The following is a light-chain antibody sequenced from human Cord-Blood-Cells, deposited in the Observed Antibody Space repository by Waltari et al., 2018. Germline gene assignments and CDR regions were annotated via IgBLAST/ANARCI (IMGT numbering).Light chain of an antibody. J-gene: IGKJ3*01. CDR3: MQALQTPFT. V-gene: IGKV2-28*01. CDR2: LGS. Sequence: DIVMTQSPLSMPVTLGEPASISRSSSQSLLHSNGYNYLDWYLQKPGQSPQLLIYLGSNRASGVPDRFSGSGSGTDFTLKISRVEAEDVGVYYCMQALQTPFTFGPGTKVDIK. CDR1: QSLLHSNGYNY.